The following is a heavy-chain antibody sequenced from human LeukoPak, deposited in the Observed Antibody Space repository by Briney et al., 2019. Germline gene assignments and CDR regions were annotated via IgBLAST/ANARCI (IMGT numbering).Heavy chain of an antibody. CDR1: GFTFSSYA. Sequence: PGGSLRLSCAASGFTFSSYAMSWVRQAPGKGLEWVVGISDSGGSTNYADSVKGRFTISRDNSKNTVYLQMNSLTADDAAVYYCAKTTVGYSSGRYPGWPADCWGQGTLVTVSS. J-gene: IGHJ4*02. CDR2: ISDSGGST. V-gene: IGHV3-23*01. D-gene: IGHD6-19*01. CDR3: AKTTVGYSSGRYPGWPADC.